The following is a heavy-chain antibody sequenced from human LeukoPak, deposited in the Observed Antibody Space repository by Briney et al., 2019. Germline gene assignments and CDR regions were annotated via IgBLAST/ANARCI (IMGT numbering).Heavy chain of an antibody. CDR1: GFTFSSYA. J-gene: IGHJ3*02. CDR2: ISGSGGST. Sequence: GGSLRLSCAASGFTFSSYAMSWVRQAPGKGLEWVSAISGSGGSTYYADSVKGRFTISRDNSKNTLYLQMNSLRAEDTAVYCYAKEYIWFGELSTDAFDIWGQGTMVTVSS. CDR3: AKEYIWFGELSTDAFDI. V-gene: IGHV3-23*01. D-gene: IGHD3-10*01.